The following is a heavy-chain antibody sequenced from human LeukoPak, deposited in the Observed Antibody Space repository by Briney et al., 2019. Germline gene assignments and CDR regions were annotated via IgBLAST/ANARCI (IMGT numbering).Heavy chain of an antibody. J-gene: IGHJ4*02. CDR2: MSWNSGSI. CDR1: GFPFDDYA. D-gene: IGHD5-24*01. Sequence: GGSLRLSCAASGFPFDDYAMHCDRQAPGKGLDWVSGMSWNSGSIGYVDSVKGRFTISRDNAKNSLYLQMNSLRAEDTAVYYFFSKQKTAYEMRHHRGAFDNWGQGTLVTVSS. V-gene: IGHV3-9*01. CDR3: FSKQKTAYEMRHHRGAFDN.